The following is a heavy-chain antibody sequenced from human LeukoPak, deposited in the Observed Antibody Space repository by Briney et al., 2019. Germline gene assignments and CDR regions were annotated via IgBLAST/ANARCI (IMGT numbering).Heavy chain of an antibody. J-gene: IGHJ3*02. CDR2: INHSGST. CDR3: ARDFRGSVDAFDI. D-gene: IGHD3-3*01. Sequence: SETLSLTCAVYGGSFSGYYWSWIRQPPGKGLEWIGEINHSGSTNYNPSLKSRVTISVDTSKNQFSLKLSSVTAADTAVYYCARDFRGSVDAFDIWGQGTMVAVSS. CDR1: GGSFSGYY. V-gene: IGHV4-34*01.